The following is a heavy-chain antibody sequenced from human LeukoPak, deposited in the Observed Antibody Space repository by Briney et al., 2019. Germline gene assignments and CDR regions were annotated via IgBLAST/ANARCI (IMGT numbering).Heavy chain of an antibody. D-gene: IGHD2-2*01. CDR2: ISAYNGNT. Sequence: ASVKVSCKASGYTFTSYGISWVRQAPGQGLEWMGWISAYNGNTNYAQKLQGRVTMTTDTSTSTAYMELRSLRSDDTAAYYCARDIIEVPAALYYMDVWGKGTTVTVSS. J-gene: IGHJ6*03. V-gene: IGHV1-18*01. CDR3: ARDIIEVPAALYYMDV. CDR1: GYTFTSYG.